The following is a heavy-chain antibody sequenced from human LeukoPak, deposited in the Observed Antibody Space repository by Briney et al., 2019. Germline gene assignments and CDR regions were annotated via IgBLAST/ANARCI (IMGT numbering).Heavy chain of an antibody. Sequence: GGSLRLSCVASGFTFGKYWMSWVRQAPGKGLEWVSAISGSGTNTYYADSVKDRFTISRDNSKNTLYLQMNSLGAGDTAIYYCAKARTTVTTPHYWGQGTLVTVSS. D-gene: IGHD4-17*01. CDR2: ISGSGTNT. CDR1: GFTFGKYW. J-gene: IGHJ4*02. V-gene: IGHV3-23*01. CDR3: AKARTTVTTPHY.